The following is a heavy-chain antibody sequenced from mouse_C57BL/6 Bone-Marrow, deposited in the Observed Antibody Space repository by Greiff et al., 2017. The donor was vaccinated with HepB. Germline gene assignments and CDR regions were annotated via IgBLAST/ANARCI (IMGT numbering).Heavy chain of an antibody. CDR1: GYTFTSYW. J-gene: IGHJ4*01. CDR2: IDPSDSYT. CDR3: ARRERYAMDY. V-gene: IGHV1-69*01. Sequence: VQLQQPGAELVMPGASVKLSCKASGYTFTSYWMHWVKQRPGQGLEWIGEIDPSDSYTNYNQKFKGKSTLTVDKSSSTAYMQLSSLTSEDSAVYYWARRERYAMDYWGQGTSVTVSS.